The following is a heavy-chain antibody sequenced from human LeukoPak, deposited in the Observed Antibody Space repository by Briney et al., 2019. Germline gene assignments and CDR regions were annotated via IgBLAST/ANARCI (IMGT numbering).Heavy chain of an antibody. V-gene: IGHV4-59*08. CDR1: GDSISSYY. CDR3: ARHSGLLLDY. Sequence: SETLSLTCTVSGDSISSYYWSWIRQPPGKGLEWIGYIYYSGSTNYNPSLKSRVTISVDTSKNQFSLKLSSVTAADTAVYYCARHSGLLLDYWGQGTLVTVSS. D-gene: IGHD3-22*01. J-gene: IGHJ4*02. CDR2: IYYSGST.